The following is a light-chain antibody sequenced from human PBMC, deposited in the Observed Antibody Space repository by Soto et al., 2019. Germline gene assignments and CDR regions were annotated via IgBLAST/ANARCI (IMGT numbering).Light chain of an antibody. CDR1: SSNIGAGYD. CDR2: GNN. Sequence: QSVLTQPPSVSGAPGQRVTIPCTGSSSNIGAGYDVHWYQQLPGTAPKLLIYGNNNRPSGVPDRFSGSKSGTSASLAITGLQAEDEADYYCQSYDSSLSASVFGTGTKLTVL. V-gene: IGLV1-40*01. CDR3: QSYDSSLSASV. J-gene: IGLJ1*01.